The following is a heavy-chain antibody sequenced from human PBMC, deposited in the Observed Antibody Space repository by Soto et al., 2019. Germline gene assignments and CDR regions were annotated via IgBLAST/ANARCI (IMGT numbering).Heavy chain of an antibody. J-gene: IGHJ3*02. CDR1: GFTFSSYG. Sequence: GGSLRLSCAASGFTFSSYGMHWVRQAPGKGLEWVAVIWYDGSNKYYADSVKGRFTISRDNSKNTLYLQMNSLRAEDTAVYYCARDVGSGSYPGAFDIWGQGTMVTVSS. CDR2: IWYDGSNK. D-gene: IGHD3-10*01. V-gene: IGHV3-33*01. CDR3: ARDVGSGSYPGAFDI.